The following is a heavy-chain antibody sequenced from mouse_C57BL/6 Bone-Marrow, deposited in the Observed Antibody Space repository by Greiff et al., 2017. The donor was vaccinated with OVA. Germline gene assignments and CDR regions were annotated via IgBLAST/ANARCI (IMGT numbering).Heavy chain of an antibody. CDR1: GFTFSDYG. Sequence: EVMLVESGGGLVKPGGSLKLSCAASGFTFSDYGMHWVRQAPEKGLEWVAYISSGSSTIYYADTVKGRFTISSDNAKNTLFLQMTSLRSEDTAMYYCARGVLRPLDYWGQGTTLTVSS. CDR2: ISSGSSTI. V-gene: IGHV5-17*01. D-gene: IGHD1-2*01. CDR3: ARGVLRPLDY. J-gene: IGHJ2*01.